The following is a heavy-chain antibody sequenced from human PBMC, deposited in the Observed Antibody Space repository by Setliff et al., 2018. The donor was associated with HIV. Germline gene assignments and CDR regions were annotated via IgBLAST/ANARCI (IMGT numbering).Heavy chain of an antibody. J-gene: IGHJ1*01. V-gene: IGHV4-59*01. CDR1: GGSITGYF. CDR3: ASTYYYDSLHFHH. D-gene: IGHD3-22*01. CDR2: IYYSGST. Sequence: SETLSLTCTVSGGSITGYFWNWIRQSPGKGLEWIGYIYYSGSTNYNPSLKSRVTMSVDTSKNQFSLKLSSVTAADTAVYYCASTYYYDSLHFHHWGQGTLVTVSS.